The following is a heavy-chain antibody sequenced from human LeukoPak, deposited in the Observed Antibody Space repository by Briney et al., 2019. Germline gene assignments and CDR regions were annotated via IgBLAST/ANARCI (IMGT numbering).Heavy chain of an antibody. CDR3: ARAGPPAFDP. Sequence: GGSLRLSCAASGFTFTNFEMNWVRQAPGKGLEWVSYISYSGSTTSYADSVKGRSTISRDNAKNSLYLQMNSLGAEDTAVYYCARAGPPAFDPWGQGTLVTVSS. J-gene: IGHJ5*02. V-gene: IGHV3-48*03. CDR2: ISYSGSTT. CDR1: GFTFTNFE.